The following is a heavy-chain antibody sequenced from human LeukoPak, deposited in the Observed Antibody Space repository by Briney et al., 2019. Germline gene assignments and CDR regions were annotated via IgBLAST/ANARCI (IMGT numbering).Heavy chain of an antibody. CDR3: AKGRPYYGSGSFDY. Sequence: PGGSLRLSCAASGFTFSSYGMHWVRQAPGKGLEWVAVISYDGSNKYYADSVKGRFTISRDNSKNTLYLQMNSLRAEDTAVYYCAKGRPYYGSGSFDYWGQGTLVTVSS. D-gene: IGHD3-10*01. CDR1: GFTFSSYG. CDR2: ISYDGSNK. V-gene: IGHV3-30*18. J-gene: IGHJ4*02.